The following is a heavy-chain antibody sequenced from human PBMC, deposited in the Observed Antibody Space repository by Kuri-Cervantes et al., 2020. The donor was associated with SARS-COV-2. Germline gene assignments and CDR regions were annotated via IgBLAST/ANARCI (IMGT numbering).Heavy chain of an antibody. V-gene: IGHV3-23*01. CDR2: ISGSGGST. Sequence: GESLKISCAASGFTFSSYAMSWVRQAPGKGLEWVSAISGSGGSTYYADSVKGRFTISRDNSKNTLYLQMNSLRAEDTAVYYCAKGLRRGYSYGYGDYWGQGTLVTVSS. CDR3: AKGLRRGYSYGYGDY. D-gene: IGHD5-18*01. J-gene: IGHJ4*02. CDR1: GFTFSSYA.